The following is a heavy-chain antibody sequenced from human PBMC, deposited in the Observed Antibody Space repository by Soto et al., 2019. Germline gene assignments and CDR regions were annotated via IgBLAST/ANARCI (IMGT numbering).Heavy chain of an antibody. D-gene: IGHD3-3*01. CDR2: ISDSGGSS. V-gene: IGHV3-23*01. Sequence: EVQLLQSGGGLVQPGGTLRLSCAASGFSFGNYVMNWVRQAPGKGLEWVSGISDSGGSSSSADSVKGRFTVSRDNSKNTLYLPMDCLTGDDTAVYYCTKGGDSWSGYAQHWGQGALVTVAS. CDR1: GFSFGNYV. J-gene: IGHJ1*01. CDR3: TKGGDSWSGYAQH.